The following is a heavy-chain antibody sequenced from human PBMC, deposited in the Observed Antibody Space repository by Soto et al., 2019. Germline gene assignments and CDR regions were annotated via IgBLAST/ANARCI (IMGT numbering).Heavy chain of an antibody. CDR2: ISYDGSNK. V-gene: IGHV3-30-3*01. CDR1: GFTFSSYA. J-gene: IGHJ4*02. CDR3: ARDADFWRGYSDY. Sequence: PGGSLRLSCAASGFTFSSYAMHWVRQAPGKGLEWVAVISYDGSNKYYADSVKGRFTISRDNSKNTLYLQMNSLRAEDTAVYYCARDADFWRGYSDYWGQGTLVTGSS. D-gene: IGHD3-3*01.